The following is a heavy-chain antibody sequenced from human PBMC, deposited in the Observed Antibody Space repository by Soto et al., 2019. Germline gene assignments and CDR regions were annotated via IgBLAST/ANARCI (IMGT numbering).Heavy chain of an antibody. D-gene: IGHD3-10*01. CDR1: GFTFSSYA. J-gene: IGHJ4*02. V-gene: IGHV3-23*01. CDR2: ISGSGGST. CDR3: AKDLEVGYGSGSYYYLL. Sequence: GGSLRLSCAASGFTFSSYAMSWVRQAPGKGLEWVSAISGSGGSTYYADSVKGRFTISRDNSKNTLYLQMNSLRAEDTAVYYCAKDLEVGYGSGSYYYLLGGQGTLVTVSS.